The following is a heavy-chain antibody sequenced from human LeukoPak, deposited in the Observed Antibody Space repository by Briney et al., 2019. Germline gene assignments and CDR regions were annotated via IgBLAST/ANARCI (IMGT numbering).Heavy chain of an antibody. CDR1: GGSISSYY. CDR3: ARLKVANLLDY. V-gene: IGHV4-59*08. Sequence: PSETLSLTCTVSGGSISSYYWSWIRQPPGKGLEWIGYIYYSGSTYYNPSLKSRVTISVDTSKNQFSLRLTSVTAADTAVYYCARLKVANLLDYWGQGTLVTVSS. D-gene: IGHD5-12*01. CDR2: IYYSGST. J-gene: IGHJ4*02.